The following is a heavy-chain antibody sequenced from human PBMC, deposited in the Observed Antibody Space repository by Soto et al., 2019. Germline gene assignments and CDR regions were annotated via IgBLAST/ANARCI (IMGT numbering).Heavy chain of an antibody. D-gene: IGHD6-19*01. CDR3: ERDWGQQWLAYGLDV. CDR1: GYTFTNYG. Sequence: QVQLVQSGAEVKKLGASVKVSCKASGYTFTNYGISWVRQAPGQGLEWMGWISTYNGHTTSAQQLQGRLTMTTDTSTSTVSMELRSLRSDDAAVYFCERDWGQQWLAYGLDVWGQGTTVTVSS. CDR2: ISTYNGHT. J-gene: IGHJ6*02. V-gene: IGHV1-18*01.